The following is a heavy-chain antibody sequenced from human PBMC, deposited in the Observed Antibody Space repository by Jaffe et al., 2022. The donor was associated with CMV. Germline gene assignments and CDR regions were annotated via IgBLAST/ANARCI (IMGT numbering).Heavy chain of an antibody. CDR1: GFSLSNGRMG. D-gene: IGHD2-8*01. CDR2: IFSNDEK. CDR3: ARIIGDVYIETWVYPGPKKHYYYGMDV. Sequence: QVTLKESGPVLVKPTETLTLTCAVSGFSLSNGRMGVSWIRQPPGKALEWLAHIFSNDEKSYSTSLKTRLTISKDTSNSQVVLTMTNMDPVDTATYYCARIIGDVYIETWVYPGPKKHYYYGMDVWGQGTTVTVS. V-gene: IGHV2-26*01. J-gene: IGHJ6*02.